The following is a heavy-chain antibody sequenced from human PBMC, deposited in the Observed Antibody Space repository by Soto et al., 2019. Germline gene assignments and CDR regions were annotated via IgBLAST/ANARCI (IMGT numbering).Heavy chain of an antibody. V-gene: IGHV4-59*08. Sequence: QVQLQESGPGLVKPSETLSLTCTVSGGSISSYYWSWIRQPPGKGLEWIGYIYYSGSTNYNPSLKSRVTISVDTSKNPFSLKLSSVTAADTAAYYCARRAYYYDSSGYWYFDLWGRGTLVTVSS. D-gene: IGHD3-22*01. CDR1: GGSISSYY. CDR3: ARRAYYYDSSGYWYFDL. CDR2: IYYSGST. J-gene: IGHJ2*01.